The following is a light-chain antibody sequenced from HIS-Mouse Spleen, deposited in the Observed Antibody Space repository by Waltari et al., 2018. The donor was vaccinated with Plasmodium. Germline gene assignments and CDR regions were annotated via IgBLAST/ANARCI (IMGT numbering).Light chain of an antibody. CDR3: CSYAGSSTFV. Sequence: QSALTQPASVSGSPGQSITISCTGTSSYFGSYKLVIWYQQHPGKAPKLMIYEGSKRPSGVSNRFSGSKSGNTASLTISGLQAEDEADYYCCSYAGSSTFVFGGGTKLTVL. V-gene: IGLV2-23*03. CDR2: EGS. J-gene: IGLJ3*02. CDR1: SSYFGSYKL.